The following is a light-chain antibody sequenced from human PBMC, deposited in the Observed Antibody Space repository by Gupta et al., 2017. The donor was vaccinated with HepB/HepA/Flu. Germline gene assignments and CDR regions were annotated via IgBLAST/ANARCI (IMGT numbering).Light chain of an antibody. CDR2: DNN. CDR1: SSNLGKNY. CDR3: GTGDTSLSAWV. J-gene: IGLJ3*02. Sequence: QSVLTQPPSVSAAPGQKVTISCSGSSSNLGKNYVSWYQQFPRTAPKLLIYDNNKRRSCIPERFSGSKSGTSGTVGSTGRQTGDEADYYCGTGDTSLSAWVFGGGTKLTVL. V-gene: IGLV1-51*01.